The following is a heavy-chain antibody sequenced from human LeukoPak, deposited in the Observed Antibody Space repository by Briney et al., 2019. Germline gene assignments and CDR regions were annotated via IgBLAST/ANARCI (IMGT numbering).Heavy chain of an antibody. V-gene: IGHV3-30*18. CDR3: AKEGHTAMVQSPIDY. Sequence: PGGSLRLSCAASGFTFSSYGLHWVRPAPGKGLEWVAVISYDGSNKNYADSVKGRFTISRDNSKNTLYLQMNSLRAEDTAVYYCAKEGHTAMVQSPIDYWGQGTLVTVSS. D-gene: IGHD5-18*01. CDR1: GFTFSSYG. J-gene: IGHJ4*02. CDR2: ISYDGSNK.